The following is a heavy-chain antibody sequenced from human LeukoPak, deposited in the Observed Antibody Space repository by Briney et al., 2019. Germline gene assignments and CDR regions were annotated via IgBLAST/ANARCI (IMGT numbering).Heavy chain of an antibody. D-gene: IGHD3-10*01. CDR1: GGSFSGYY. V-gene: IGHV4-34*01. CDR2: INHSGST. J-gene: IGHJ4*02. Sequence: SETLSLTCAVYGGSFSGYYWRWIRQPPGKGLEWIGEINHSGSTNYNPSLRSRVTISVDTSKNQFSLKLSSVTAADTAVYYCARGNLHGSYYFDYWGQGTLVTVSS. CDR3: ARGNLHGSYYFDY.